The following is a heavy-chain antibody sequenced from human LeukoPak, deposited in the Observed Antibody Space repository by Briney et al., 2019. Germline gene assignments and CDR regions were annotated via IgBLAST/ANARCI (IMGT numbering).Heavy chain of an antibody. J-gene: IGHJ4*02. CDR3: ARGFRYYGSGIDY. CDR1: GFTFSEYS. CDR2: ISTNGGST. Sequence: GGSLRLSCSASGFTFSEYSMHWVRQAPGKGLEYVSAISTNGGSTYYANSVKGRFTISRDDPKNTLDLQMGSLRPEDMAVYYCARGFRYYGSGIDYWGQGTLVTVSS. V-gene: IGHV3-64*01. D-gene: IGHD3-10*01.